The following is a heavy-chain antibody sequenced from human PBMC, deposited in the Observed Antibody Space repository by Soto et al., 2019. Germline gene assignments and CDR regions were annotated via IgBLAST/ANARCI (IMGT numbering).Heavy chain of an antibody. CDR2: IYYDGAT. J-gene: IGHJ3*02. D-gene: IGHD6-13*01. V-gene: IGHV4-61*01. CDR3: ARVLPGVAQDFDAFDI. CDR1: GGSVVSATYY. Sequence: SETLSLTCTVSGGSVVSATYYWTWIRQPPGKGLEWIGYIYYDGATSYSPSLKSRVTISMDTSKNQFSLKLTSVTAADTALYFCARVLPGVAQDFDAFDIWGEWTV.